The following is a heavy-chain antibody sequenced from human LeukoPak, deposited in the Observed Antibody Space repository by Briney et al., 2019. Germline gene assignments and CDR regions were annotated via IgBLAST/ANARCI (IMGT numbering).Heavy chain of an antibody. D-gene: IGHD3-10*01. V-gene: IGHV1-69*05. CDR1: GGTFSSYA. Sequence: SVKVSCKASGGTFSSYAISLVRQAPGQGLEWMGRISPIFGTANYAQKFQGRVTITTDESTSTAYMELSSLRSEDTAVYYCARGVWFGQLLPQAWGQGTLVTVSS. CDR3: ARGVWFGQLLPQA. CDR2: ISPIFGTA. J-gene: IGHJ5*02.